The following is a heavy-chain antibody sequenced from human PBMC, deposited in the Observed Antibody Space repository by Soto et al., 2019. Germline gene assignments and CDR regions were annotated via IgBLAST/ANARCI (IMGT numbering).Heavy chain of an antibody. CDR2: ISGSGGST. D-gene: IGHD3-22*01. CDR3: AKGRSSSGYYSDY. V-gene: IGHV3-23*01. CDR1: GFTFSSYA. J-gene: IGHJ4*02. Sequence: GGSLRLSCAASGFTFSSYAMSWVRQAPGKGLEWVSAISGSGGSTYYADSVKGRFTISRDNSKNTPYLQMNSLRAEDTAVYYCAKGRSSSGYYSDYWGQGTLVTVSS.